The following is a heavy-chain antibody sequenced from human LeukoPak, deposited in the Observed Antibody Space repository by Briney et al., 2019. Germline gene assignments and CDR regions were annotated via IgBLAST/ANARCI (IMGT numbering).Heavy chain of an antibody. V-gene: IGHV4-59*08. CDR3: ATYTRRCSAGTCYSIDH. Sequence: SETLSLTCTVSGDSISSYHWTWIRQSPGRGLEWIGYVHYSGDTNYNPPLKSRVTISLDTSNNQFSLKVSSVTAADTAIYYCATYTRRCSAGTCYSIDHWGQGTLVTVSS. CDR2: VHYSGDT. CDR1: GDSISSYH. J-gene: IGHJ4*02. D-gene: IGHD2-15*01.